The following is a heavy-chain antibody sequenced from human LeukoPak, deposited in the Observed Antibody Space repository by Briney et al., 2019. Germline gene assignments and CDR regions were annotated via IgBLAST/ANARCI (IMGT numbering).Heavy chain of an antibody. J-gene: IGHJ4*02. CDR2: ISYDGSNK. V-gene: IGHV3-30*04. CDR1: GFTFSSYA. CDR3: AKGYSGYDWSLVDY. Sequence: PGRSLRLSCAASGFTFSSYAMHWVRQAPGKGLEWVAVISYDGSNKYYADSVKGRFTISRDNSKNTLYLQMNSLRAEDTAVYYCAKGYSGYDWSLVDYWGQGTLVTVSS. D-gene: IGHD5-12*01.